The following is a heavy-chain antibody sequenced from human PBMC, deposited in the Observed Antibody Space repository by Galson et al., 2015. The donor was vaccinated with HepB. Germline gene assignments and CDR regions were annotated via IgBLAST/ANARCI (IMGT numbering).Heavy chain of an antibody. CDR3: AKDREYGGTGLDV. V-gene: IGHV3-21*06. CDR2: ISGSSTYI. Sequence: SLRLSCAASGFTFSDYHVNWVRQAPGKGLEWVSSISGSSTYIYYADSVKGRFTISRDNAENSLYLHMNSLRAEDTAVYYCAKDREYGGTGLDVWGQRTTVTVSS. J-gene: IGHJ6*02. CDR1: GFTFSDYH. D-gene: IGHD4/OR15-4a*01.